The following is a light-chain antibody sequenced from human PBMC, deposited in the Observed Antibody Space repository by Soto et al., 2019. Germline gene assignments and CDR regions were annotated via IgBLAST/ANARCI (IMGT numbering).Light chain of an antibody. CDR3: AAWDVSLVV. CDR2: SDN. Sequence: QSVLTQPPSASGTPGQRVTISCSGSSSNIGTNTVTWYQQLQGAAPKLLIYSDNQRTSGVPDLFSGSKSGTSASLAISGLQSEDEADYYCAAWDVSLVVFGGGTKLTVL. CDR1: SSNIGTNT. J-gene: IGLJ2*01. V-gene: IGLV1-44*01.